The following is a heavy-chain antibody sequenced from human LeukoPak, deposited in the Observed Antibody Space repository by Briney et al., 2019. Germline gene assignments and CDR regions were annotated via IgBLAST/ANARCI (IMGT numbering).Heavy chain of an antibody. CDR1: GGSFSSYY. V-gene: IGHV4-59*01. CDR3: ARANLSYDSSGPTGSFDY. D-gene: IGHD3-22*01. J-gene: IGHJ4*02. Sequence: SETLSLTCAVYGGSFSSYYWSWIRQPPGKGLEWIGYIYYSGSTNYNPSLKSRVTISVDTSKNQFSLKLSSVTAADTAVYYCARANLSYDSSGPTGSFDYWGQGTLVTVSS. CDR2: IYYSGST.